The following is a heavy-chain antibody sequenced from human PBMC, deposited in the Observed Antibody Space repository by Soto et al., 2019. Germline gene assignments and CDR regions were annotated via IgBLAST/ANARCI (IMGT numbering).Heavy chain of an antibody. CDR1: GFTFSDNG. D-gene: IGHD1-26*01. CDR3: AKSGYDYGMDV. V-gene: IGHV3-30*18. CDR2: ISYDGSNK. Sequence: QVPLVESGRDVVQPGRSLRLSCAASGFTFSDNGMHWVRQAPGKGLEWVAVISYDGSNKYYADSVKGRFTISRNNSENALYLQMNSLRVEDKAVYYCAKSGYDYGMDVWGQGSTVTVS. J-gene: IGHJ6*02.